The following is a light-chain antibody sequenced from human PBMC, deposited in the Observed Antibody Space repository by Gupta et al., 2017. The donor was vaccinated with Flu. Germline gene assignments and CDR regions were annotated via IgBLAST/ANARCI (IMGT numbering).Light chain of an antibody. J-gene: IGKJ3*01. CDR2: GAS. Sequence: PSAQTATVDGKVTLRCWASPNNNSNLTWYQHKTGKAPNLLIFGASAWQSGVPARFSGSGSGTDFTRTISSLQAEDVATYYCQQSYSTPVTFGPGTKVEIK. CDR1: PNNNSN. CDR3: QQSYSTPVT. V-gene: IGKV1-39*01.